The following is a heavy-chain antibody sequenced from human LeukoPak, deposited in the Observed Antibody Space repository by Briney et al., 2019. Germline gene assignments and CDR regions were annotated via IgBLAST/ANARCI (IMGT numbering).Heavy chain of an antibody. Sequence: SETLSLTCTVSGGSISSSSYYWGWIRQPPGKGLEWIGSIYYSGSTYYNPSLKSRVTISVDTSKNQFSLKLSSVTAADTAVYYCASEVRGVTVDRFDYWGQGTLVTVSS. CDR1: GGSISSSSYY. CDR2: IYYSGST. D-gene: IGHD3-10*01. J-gene: IGHJ4*02. V-gene: IGHV4-39*07. CDR3: ASEVRGVTVDRFDY.